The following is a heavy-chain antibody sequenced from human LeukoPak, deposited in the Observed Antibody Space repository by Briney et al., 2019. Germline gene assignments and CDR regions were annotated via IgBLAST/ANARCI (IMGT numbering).Heavy chain of an antibody. Sequence: PSETLSLTCTVSGGSISSSSHYWGWIRQPPGKGLEWIGSISNSGSTYYNPSLKSRVTISVDTSNNQFSLKLSSVTAADTALYYCARVVGYYYDSSGYYGPYYFDYWGQGTLVTVSS. V-gene: IGHV4-39*07. D-gene: IGHD3-22*01. CDR3: ARVVGYYYDSSGYYGPYYFDY. CDR1: GGSISSSSHY. J-gene: IGHJ4*02. CDR2: ISNSGST.